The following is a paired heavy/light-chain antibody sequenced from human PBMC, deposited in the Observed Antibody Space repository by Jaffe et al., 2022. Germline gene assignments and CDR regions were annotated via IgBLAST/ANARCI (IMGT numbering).Light chain of an antibody. Sequence: QSVLTQPPSVSAAPGQKVTISCSGSSSNIGNNYVSWYQQLPGTAPNLLIYENNKRPSGIPDRFSGSKSGTSATLGITGLQTGDEADYYCGTWDSSRGVFGGGTKVTVL. CDR2: ENN. V-gene: IGLV1-51*02. CDR3: GTWDSSRGV. CDR1: SSNIGNNY. J-gene: IGLJ3*02.
Heavy chain of an antibody. CDR3: AKGILSYCRSTSCYDAFDI. D-gene: IGHD2-2*01. V-gene: IGHV3-9*01. CDR2: ISWNSSST. CDR1: GFTFDDYA. J-gene: IGHJ3*02. Sequence: EVQLVESGGGLVQPGRSLRLSCAASGFTFDDYAMHWVRQAPGKGLEWVSRISWNSSSTGYADSVKGRFTISRDNAKNSLYLQMNSLRAEDTALYFCAKGILSYCRSTSCYDAFDIWGQGTMVSVSS.